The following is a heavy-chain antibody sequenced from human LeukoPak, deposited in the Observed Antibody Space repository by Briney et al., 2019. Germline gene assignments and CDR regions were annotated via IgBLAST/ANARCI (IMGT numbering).Heavy chain of an antibody. CDR1: GGSISSSSYY. CDR2: IYYSGST. V-gene: IGHV4-39*01. CDR3: AGFVVGAIDSWFDP. J-gene: IGHJ5*02. Sequence: SETLSLTCTVSGGSISSSSYYWGWIRQPPGKGLEWIGSIYYSGSTYYNPSLKSRVTISVDTSKNQFSLKLSSVTAADTAVYYCAGFVVGAIDSWFDPWGQGTLVTVSS. D-gene: IGHD1-26*01.